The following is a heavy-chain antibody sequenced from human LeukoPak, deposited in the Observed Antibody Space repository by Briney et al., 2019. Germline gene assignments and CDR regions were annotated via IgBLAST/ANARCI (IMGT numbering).Heavy chain of an antibody. CDR2: IYYSGST. CDR1: GGSISSSSYY. D-gene: IGHD2-15*01. V-gene: IGHV4-39*07. Sequence: PSETLSLTCTVSGGSISSSSYYWGWIRQPPGKGLEWIGSIYYSGSTNYNPSLKSRVTISVDKSKNQFSLKLSSVTAADTAVYYCARILLAAIGYWGQGTLVTVSS. J-gene: IGHJ4*02. CDR3: ARILLAAIGY.